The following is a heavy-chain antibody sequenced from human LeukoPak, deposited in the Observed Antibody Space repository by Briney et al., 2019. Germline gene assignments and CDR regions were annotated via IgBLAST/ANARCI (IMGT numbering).Heavy chain of an antibody. D-gene: IGHD4-17*01. J-gene: IGHJ6*03. CDR1: GGSISSYY. Sequence: PSETLSLTCTVSGGSISSYYWSWIRQPPGKGLEWIGYIYYSGSTNYNPSLKSRVTISVDTSKNQFSLKLSSVTAADTAVYYCARDRGLNYGDFEYYYYMDVWGKGTTVTISS. V-gene: IGHV4-59*12. CDR2: IYYSGST. CDR3: ARDRGLNYGDFEYYYYMDV.